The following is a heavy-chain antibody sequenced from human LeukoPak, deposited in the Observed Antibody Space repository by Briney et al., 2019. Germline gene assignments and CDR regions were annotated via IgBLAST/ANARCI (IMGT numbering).Heavy chain of an antibody. Sequence: PSETLSLTCAVYGGSFSGYYRSWIRQPPGKGLEWIGEINHSGSTNYNPSLKSRVTISVDTSKNQFSLKLSSVTAADTAVYYCARGIITGTSDYWGQGTLVTVSS. CDR1: GGSFSGYY. CDR3: ARGIITGTSDY. CDR2: INHSGST. D-gene: IGHD1-7*01. J-gene: IGHJ4*02. V-gene: IGHV4-34*01.